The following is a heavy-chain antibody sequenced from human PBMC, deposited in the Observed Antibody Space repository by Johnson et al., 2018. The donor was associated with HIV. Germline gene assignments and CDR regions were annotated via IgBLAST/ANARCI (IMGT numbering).Heavy chain of an antibody. J-gene: IGHJ3*02. CDR2: IYSGGST. V-gene: IGHV3-66*01. Sequence: EQLVESGGGLVQPGGYLRLSCAASGFTVSSNYMSWVRQAPGKGLEWVSVIYSGGSTYYADSVKGRFTISRDNSKNTLYLQMNSLRAEDTAVYYCARVLAFDIWGQGTMVTVSS. CDR3: ARVLAFDI. CDR1: GFTVSSNY.